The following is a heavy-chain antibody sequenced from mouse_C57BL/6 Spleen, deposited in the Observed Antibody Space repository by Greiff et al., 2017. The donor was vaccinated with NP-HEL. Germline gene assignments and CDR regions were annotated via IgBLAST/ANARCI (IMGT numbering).Heavy chain of an antibody. Sequence: QVQLQQPGAELVKPGASVKLSCKASGYTFTSYWMQWVKQRPGQGLEWIGEIDPSDSYTNYNQKFKGKATLTVDTSSSTAYMQLSSLTSEDSAVYYCARKRTGMDWGQGTSVTVSS. CDR2: IDPSDSYT. CDR3: ARKRTGMD. V-gene: IGHV1-50*01. CDR1: GYTFTSYW. J-gene: IGHJ4*01. D-gene: IGHD4-1*01.